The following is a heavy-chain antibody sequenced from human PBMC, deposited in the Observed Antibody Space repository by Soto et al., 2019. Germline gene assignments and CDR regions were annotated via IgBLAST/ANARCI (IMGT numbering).Heavy chain of an antibody. V-gene: IGHV1-46*03. D-gene: IGHD6-13*01. J-gene: IGHJ4*02. CDR2: INPSGGST. Sequence: GASVKVSCKASGYTFTSYAMHWVRQAPGQGLEWMGIINPSGGSTSYAQKFQGRVTMPRDTSTSTVYMELSSLRSEDTALYYCARAWGIAAVIDYWGQGTLVTVSS. CDR3: ARAWGIAAVIDY. CDR1: GYTFTSYA.